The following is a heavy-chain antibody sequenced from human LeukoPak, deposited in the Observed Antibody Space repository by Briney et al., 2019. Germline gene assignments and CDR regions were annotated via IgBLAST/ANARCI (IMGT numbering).Heavy chain of an antibody. CDR1: GYTFTSYG. CDR3: ARDRGFTMVRGEYVNWFDP. D-gene: IGHD3-10*01. J-gene: IGHJ5*02. CDR2: ISAYNGNT. Sequence: GASVKVSCKASGYTFTSYGISRVRQAPGQGLEWMGWISAYNGNTNYAQKLQGRVTMTTDTSTSTAYMELRSLRSDDTAVYYCARDRGFTMVRGEYVNWFDPWGQGTLVTVSS. V-gene: IGHV1-18*01.